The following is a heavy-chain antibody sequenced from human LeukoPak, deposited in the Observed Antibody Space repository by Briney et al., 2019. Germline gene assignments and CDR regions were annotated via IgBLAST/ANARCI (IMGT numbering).Heavy chain of an antibody. CDR2: IEQDGSEK. CDR1: GFTFSSYW. V-gene: IGHV3-7*01. J-gene: IGHJ4*02. Sequence: PGGSLRLSCAASGFTFSSYWMSWVRQAPGKGLEWVANIEQDGSEKYYVDSVKGRFTISRDNAKNSLYLQMNSLRAEDTAVYYCARDRGNRYSSSWYSDYWGQGTLVTVSS. CDR3: ARDRGNRYSSSWYSDY. D-gene: IGHD6-13*01.